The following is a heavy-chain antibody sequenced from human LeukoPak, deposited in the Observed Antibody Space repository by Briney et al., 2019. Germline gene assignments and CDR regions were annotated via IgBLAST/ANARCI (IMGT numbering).Heavy chain of an antibody. CDR1: GGSISSSNW. CDR3: RYYYDSSGYYDTDAFDI. D-gene: IGHD3-22*01. V-gene: IGHV4-4*02. Sequence: SGTLSLTCAVSGGSISSSNWWSWVRQPPGKGLAWIGEIYHSGSTNYNPSLKSRVTISVDKSKNQFSLKLSSVTAADTAVYYCRYYYDSSGYYDTDAFDIWGQGTMVTVSS. J-gene: IGHJ3*02. CDR2: IYHSGST.